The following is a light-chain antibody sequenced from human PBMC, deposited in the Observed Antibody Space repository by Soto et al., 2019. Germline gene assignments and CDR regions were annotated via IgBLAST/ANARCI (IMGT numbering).Light chain of an antibody. Sequence: QSALTQPASVSGSPGQSITISCTGSSTDVGGFNYVSWYQLHPGKAPKLMIYDVTNRPSGVSYRFSGSKSGNTASLTISGLQAEDEADYYCSSYTSSSTLVVFGGGTKVTVL. J-gene: IGLJ2*01. CDR1: STDVGGFNY. CDR2: DVT. V-gene: IGLV2-14*03. CDR3: SSYTSSSTLVV.